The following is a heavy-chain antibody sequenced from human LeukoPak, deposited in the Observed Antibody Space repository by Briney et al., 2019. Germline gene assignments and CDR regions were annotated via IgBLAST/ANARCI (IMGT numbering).Heavy chain of an antibody. D-gene: IGHD3-10*01. CDR1: GFTFSSYA. CDR3: AKDTMVRGVIDC. J-gene: IGHJ4*02. V-gene: IGHV3-23*01. Sequence: PGGSLRLSCAASGFTFSSYAMSWVRQAPGKGLEWVAGIPGKGLEWVSGISGSGGSTYYVDSVKGRFTISGDNSKNTLYLQMNSLRAEDTAVYYCAKDTMVRGVIDCWGQGTLVTVSS. CDR2: ISGSGGST.